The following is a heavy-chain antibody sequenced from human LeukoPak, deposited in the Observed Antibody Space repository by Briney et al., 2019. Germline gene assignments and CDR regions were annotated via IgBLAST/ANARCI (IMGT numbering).Heavy chain of an antibody. J-gene: IGHJ4*02. D-gene: IGHD5-24*01. V-gene: IGHV3-7*04. Sequence: GGSLRLSCAASGFTFSSYGMHWVRQAPGKGLEWVANIKQDGSKKSYVDSVKGRFTISRDNAKNSLYLQMNSLRAEDTAIYYCTRVGYIDEGIDYWGQGTLVTVSS. CDR2: IKQDGSKK. CDR1: GFTFSSYG. CDR3: TRVGYIDEGIDY.